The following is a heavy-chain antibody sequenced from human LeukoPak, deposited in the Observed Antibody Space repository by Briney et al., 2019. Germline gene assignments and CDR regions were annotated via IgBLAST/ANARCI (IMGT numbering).Heavy chain of an antibody. D-gene: IGHD5-18*01. CDR2: INHSGST. Sequence: SETLSLTCTVSGYSISSGYYWSWIRQPPGKGLEWIGEINHSGSTNYNPSLKSRVTISVDTSKNQFSLKLSSVTAADTAVYYCARHRRSYGYRYFDLWGRGTLVTVSS. CDR3: ARHRRSYGYRYFDL. CDR1: GYSISSGYY. V-gene: IGHV4-38-2*02. J-gene: IGHJ2*01.